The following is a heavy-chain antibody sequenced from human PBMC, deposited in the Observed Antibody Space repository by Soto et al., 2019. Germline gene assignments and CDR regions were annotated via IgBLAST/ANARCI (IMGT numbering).Heavy chain of an antibody. CDR1: GFTFDDYA. J-gene: IGHJ4*02. D-gene: IGHD3-22*01. Sequence: GGSLRLSCAASGFTFDDYAMHWVRQAPGKGLEWVSGISWNSGSIGYADSVKGRFTISRDNAKNSLYLQMNSLRAEDTALYYCAKDLYYYDSSGYHIWGQGTLVTVSS. CDR2: ISWNSGSI. CDR3: AKDLYYYDSSGYHI. V-gene: IGHV3-9*01.